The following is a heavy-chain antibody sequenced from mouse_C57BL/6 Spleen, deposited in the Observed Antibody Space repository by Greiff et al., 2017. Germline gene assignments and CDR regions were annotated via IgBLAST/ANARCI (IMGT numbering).Heavy chain of an antibody. CDR1: GYTFTSLR. CDR2: FYPGSGST. J-gene: IGHJ1*03. CDR3: ADTGTSDWYFDV. D-gene: IGHD4-1*01. V-gene: IGHV1-55*01. Sequence: QVQLQQPGAELVKPGASVKMSCKASGYTFTSLRITWVKKRPGQGLVWVGDFYPGSGSTNYNEEFQRKATLTVDTSSRTACMQLSSLTSEDSAVYYCADTGTSDWYFDVWGTGTTVTVSS.